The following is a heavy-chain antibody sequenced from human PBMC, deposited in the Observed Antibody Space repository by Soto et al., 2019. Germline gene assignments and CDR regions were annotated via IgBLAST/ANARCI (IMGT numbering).Heavy chain of an antibody. J-gene: IGHJ6*03. CDR1: GGSIGSYY. CDR2: IYYSGST. Sequence: PSETLSLTCTVSGGSIGSYYGSWIRQPPGKGLEWIGYIYYSGSTNYNPSLKSRVTISVDTSKNQFSLKLSSVTAADTAVYYCARVVAAAGKYYYYYYMDVWGKGTTVTVSS. D-gene: IGHD6-13*01. CDR3: ARVVAAAGKYYYYYYMDV. V-gene: IGHV4-59*01.